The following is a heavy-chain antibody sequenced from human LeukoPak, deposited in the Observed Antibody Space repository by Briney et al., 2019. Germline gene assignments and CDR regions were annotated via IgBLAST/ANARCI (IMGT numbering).Heavy chain of an antibody. Sequence: GGPLRLSCAASGLTFDDYGMSWVRQAPGNGLEWVSGINWNGGSTGYADSVKGRFTISRDNAKNSLYLQMNSLRAEDTALYYCARGPGQWLTTFDYWGQGTLVTVSS. D-gene: IGHD6-19*01. CDR1: GLTFDDYG. CDR3: ARGPGQWLTTFDY. V-gene: IGHV3-20*04. J-gene: IGHJ4*02. CDR2: INWNGGST.